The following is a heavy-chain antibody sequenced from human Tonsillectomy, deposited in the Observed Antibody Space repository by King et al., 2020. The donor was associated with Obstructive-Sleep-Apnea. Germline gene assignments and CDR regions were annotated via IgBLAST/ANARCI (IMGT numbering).Heavy chain of an antibody. CDR2: ISSSSSTI. V-gene: IGHV3-48*04. D-gene: IGHD1-26*01. CDR1: GFTFSSYS. Sequence: VQLVESGGGLVQPGGSLRLSCAGSGFTFSSYSMNWVRQAPGKGLEWVSYISSSSSTIYYADSMKGRFTISRDNAKNSLYLQMTSLRVEDTAVYYCARERIYGGTWYWGQGTPVTVSS. CDR3: ARERIYGGTWY. J-gene: IGHJ4*02.